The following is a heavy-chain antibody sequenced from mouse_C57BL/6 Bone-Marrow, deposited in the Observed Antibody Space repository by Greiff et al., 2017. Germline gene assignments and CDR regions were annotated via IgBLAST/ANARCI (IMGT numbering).Heavy chain of an antibody. CDR2: ISSGGSYT. CDR3: ERRGTMDY. J-gene: IGHJ4*01. Sequence: EVQLVESGGGLVQPGGSLKLSCAASGFTFSDYYMYWVRQTPDKRLEWVATISSGGSYTYYPDSVKGRFTIARDNAKNTLYLQMSSLKSEDTAMYDCERRGTMDYWGQGTSVTVSS. CDR1: GFTFSDYY. V-gene: IGHV5-6*03.